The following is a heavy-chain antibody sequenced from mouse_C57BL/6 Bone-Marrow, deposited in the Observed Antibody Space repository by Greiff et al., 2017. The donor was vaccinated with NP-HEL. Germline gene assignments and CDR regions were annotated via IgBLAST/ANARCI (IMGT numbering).Heavy chain of an antibody. D-gene: IGHD2-4*01. J-gene: IGHJ2*01. CDR1: GYAFTNYL. CDR2: LNPGSGGT. CDR3: ARSEIYYDYVDY. V-gene: IGHV1-54*01. Sequence: QVQLQQSGAELVRPGTSVKVSCKASGYAFTNYLIEWVKQRPGQGLEWIGVLNPGSGGTNYNEKFKGKATLTADKSSSTAYMQLSSLTSEDSAVYFCARSEIYYDYVDYWGQGTTLTVSS.